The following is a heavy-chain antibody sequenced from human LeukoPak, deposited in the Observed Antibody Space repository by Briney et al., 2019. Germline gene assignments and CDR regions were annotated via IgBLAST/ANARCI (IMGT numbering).Heavy chain of an antibody. Sequence: GGSLRLYCAASGFTFSTYAMNWVRQAPGKGLGWVSGVSAGGGTTYYGDSVKGRFTISRDNSKNTVFLQMNNLRAEDAAIYYCAKGFYDTGRYSPFDSWGQGTLVTVSS. CDR1: GFTFSTYA. V-gene: IGHV3-23*01. CDR2: VSAGGGTT. J-gene: IGHJ4*02. D-gene: IGHD3-22*01. CDR3: AKGFYDTGRYSPFDS.